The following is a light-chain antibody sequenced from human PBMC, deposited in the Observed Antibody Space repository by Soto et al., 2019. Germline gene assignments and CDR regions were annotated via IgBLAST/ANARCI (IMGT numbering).Light chain of an antibody. CDR1: NRDVGAYNY. Sequence: QSALTQPRSVSGSPGQSVTISCTGTNRDVGAYNYVSWYQQHPGKAPKLIIYDVNKRPSEVPDRFSGSKSGITASLTISGLQTEDEADYHCFSFTGGIGGGTKLTVL. CDR3: FSFTGG. J-gene: IGLJ2*01. CDR2: DVN. V-gene: IGLV2-11*01.